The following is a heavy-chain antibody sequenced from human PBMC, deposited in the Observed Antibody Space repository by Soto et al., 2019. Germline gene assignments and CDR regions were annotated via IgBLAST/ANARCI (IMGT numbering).Heavy chain of an antibody. Sequence: TDTGGLLRIHFIAWVRKAPGQGLEWMGGIIPIYGTANYAEKFQGRVTITADESTSTAYMELSRLRSEDTAMYYCARDFGGCSAGSFCYY. D-gene: IGHD2-15*01. J-gene: IGHJ6*01. CDR2: IIPIYGTA. V-gene: IGHV1-69*01. CDR1: GGLLRIHF. CDR3: ARDFGGCSAGSFCYY.